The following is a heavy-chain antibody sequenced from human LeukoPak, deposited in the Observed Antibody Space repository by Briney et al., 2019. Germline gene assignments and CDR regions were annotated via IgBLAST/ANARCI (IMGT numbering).Heavy chain of an antibody. CDR3: ARLGPNWFDP. CDR2: IIPILGIA. CDR1: GGTFSSYA. J-gene: IGHJ5*02. Sequence: GASVKVSCKAYGGTFSSYAISWVRQAPGQGLEWMGRIIPILGIANYAQKFQGRVTITADKSTSTAYMELSSLRSEDTAVYYCARLGPNWFDPWGQGTLVTVSS. V-gene: IGHV1-69*04.